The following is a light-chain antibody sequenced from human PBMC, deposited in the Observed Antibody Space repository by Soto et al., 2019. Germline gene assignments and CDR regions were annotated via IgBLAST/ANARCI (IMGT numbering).Light chain of an antibody. Sequence: IVLTQSPANLSLSPGERATLSCRASQSVSSYLAWYQQKPGQAPRLLIYDASNRATGIPARFSGSGSGTDCTITISSLEKEDVAVYYCQQRSNWTRTFGQGTKVDIK. CDR3: QQRSNWTRT. V-gene: IGKV3-11*01. J-gene: IGKJ1*01. CDR1: QSVSSY. CDR2: DAS.